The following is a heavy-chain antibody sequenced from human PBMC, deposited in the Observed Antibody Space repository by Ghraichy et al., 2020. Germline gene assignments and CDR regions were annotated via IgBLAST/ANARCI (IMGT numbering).Heavy chain of an antibody. CDR3: ARVGLVPTPGDYGMDV. Sequence: SETLSLTCAVYGGSFSGYYWSWIRQPPGKGLEWIGEINHSGSTNYNPSLKSRVTISVDTSKNQFSLKLSSVTAADTAVYYCARVGLVPTPGDYGMDVWGQGTTVTVSS. CDR2: INHSGST. D-gene: IGHD4/OR15-4a*01. V-gene: IGHV4-34*01. CDR1: GGSFSGYY. J-gene: IGHJ6*02.